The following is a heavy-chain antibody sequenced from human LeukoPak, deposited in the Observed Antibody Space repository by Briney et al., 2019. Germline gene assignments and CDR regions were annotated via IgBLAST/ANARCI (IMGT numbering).Heavy chain of an antibody. Sequence: ASVKVSCKASGHTFTGYYMHWVPQAPGQGLEWMGWINPNSGGTNYAQKFQGRVTITRDTSVSTAYMELNRLISDDTGVFYCGRAIYEYLVDYWGQGTLVTVSS. CDR2: INPNSGGT. D-gene: IGHD3-16*01. CDR3: GRAIYEYLVDY. CDR1: GHTFTGYY. V-gene: IGHV1-2*02. J-gene: IGHJ4*02.